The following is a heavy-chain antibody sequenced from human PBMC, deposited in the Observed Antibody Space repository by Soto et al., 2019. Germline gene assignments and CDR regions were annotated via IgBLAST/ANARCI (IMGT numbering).Heavy chain of an antibody. Sequence: SETLSLTCTVSGGSISSSSYYWGWIRQPPGKGLEWIGSIYYSGSTYYNPSLKSRVTISVDTSKNQFSLKLSSVTAADTAVYYCARLPYNYYYYYYMDVWGKGTTVTVSS. CDR2: IYYSGST. V-gene: IGHV4-39*01. CDR1: GGSISSSSYY. CDR3: ARLPYNYYYYYYMDV. D-gene: IGHD4-4*01. J-gene: IGHJ6*03.